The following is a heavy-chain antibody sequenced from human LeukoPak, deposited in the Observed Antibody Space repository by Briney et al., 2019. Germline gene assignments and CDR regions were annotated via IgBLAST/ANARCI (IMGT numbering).Heavy chain of an antibody. CDR3: TKGPLRSRQRGYFDY. D-gene: IGHD1-26*01. CDR1: GFTVSSNY. J-gene: IGHJ4*01. V-gene: IGHV3-66*01. Sequence: PGGSLRLSCAASGFTVSSNYMSWVRQAPGKGLEWVSVIYSGGSTYYADSVKGRFTISRDNSKNTLYLQMNSLRAEDTAVYYCTKGPLRSRQRGYFDYRGQGTLVTVSS. CDR2: IYSGGST.